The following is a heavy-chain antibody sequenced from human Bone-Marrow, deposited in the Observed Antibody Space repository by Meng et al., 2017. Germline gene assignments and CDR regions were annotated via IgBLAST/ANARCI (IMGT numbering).Heavy chain of an antibody. Sequence: QGQVGQSGGAVKKPGASGNVSCNASGFTVTVYYMHWVRQAPGQGLEWRGRINPNSGGTTYAQKFQGRVTMTRDTSISTAYMELSRLRSADTAVYYCARAVLTKLNFDYWGQGTLVTVSS. CDR1: GFTVTVYY. CDR3: ARAVLTKLNFDY. CDR2: INPNSGGT. D-gene: IGHD3-9*01. V-gene: IGHV1-2*06. J-gene: IGHJ4*02.